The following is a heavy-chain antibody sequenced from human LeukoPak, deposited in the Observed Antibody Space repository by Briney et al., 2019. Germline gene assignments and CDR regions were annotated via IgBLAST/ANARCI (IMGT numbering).Heavy chain of an antibody. D-gene: IGHD5-24*01. CDR3: ARGKNKNMATVIDY. V-gene: IGHV3-30*04. CDR2: ISYDGRSK. CDR1: GYTFSYHA. Sequence: PGGSLRLSRAASGYTFSYHALHWVRQTPGKGLEWLTLISYDGRSKYYADSVRGRFTVSRDNSKNTLDLQMNAVRPEDTAVYYCARGKNKNMATVIDYWGQGALVTVSS. J-gene: IGHJ4*02.